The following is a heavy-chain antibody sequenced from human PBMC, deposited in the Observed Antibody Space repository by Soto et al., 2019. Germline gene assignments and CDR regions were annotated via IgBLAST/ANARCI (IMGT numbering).Heavy chain of an antibody. CDR1: GFTFSNAW. CDR3: TTVLRGLSLPIFRYNWNYVPWFDP. D-gene: IGHD1-7*01. CDR2: IKSKTDGGTT. J-gene: IGHJ5*02. V-gene: IGHV3-15*01. Sequence: GGSLSLSCAASGFTFSNAWMSWVRQAPGKGLEWVGRIKSKTDGGTTDYAAPVKGRFTISRDDSKNTLYLQMNSLKTEDTAVYYCTTVLRGLSLPIFRYNWNYVPWFDPWGQGTLVTVSS.